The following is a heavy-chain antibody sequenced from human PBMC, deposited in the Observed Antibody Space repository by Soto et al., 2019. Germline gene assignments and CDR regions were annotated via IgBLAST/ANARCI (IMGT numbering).Heavy chain of an antibody. CDR3: AKDNFHCGDECYHYYGLDV. D-gene: IGHD2-21*01. J-gene: IGHJ6*01. CDR2: ISYDGSKD. Sequence: SLRLSCAAAGVTFSAYDMHWVLQAPGNGLECVALISYDGSKDDYADSAKGRFTISRDKSKNTLYLQMNSLRPEDTAVYYCAKDNFHCGDECYHYYGLDVWGQGTTVTVSS. V-gene: IGHV3-30*18. CDR1: GVTFSAYD.